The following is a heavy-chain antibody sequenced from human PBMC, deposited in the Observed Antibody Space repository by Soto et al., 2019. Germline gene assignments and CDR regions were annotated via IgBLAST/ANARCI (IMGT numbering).Heavy chain of an antibody. CDR3: ASRDPGTSVDY. D-gene: IGHD1-7*01. CDR1: GGSFTSNNW. V-gene: IGHV4-4*02. J-gene: IGHJ4*02. Sequence: ASETLFLTCAVSGGSFTSNNWWTWVRQPPGQGLEWIGEIYRTGSTNYNPSLKSRVTISLDKSENQFSLKVTSLTAADTAVYYCASRDPGTSVDYWGQGTLVTVSS. CDR2: IYRTGST.